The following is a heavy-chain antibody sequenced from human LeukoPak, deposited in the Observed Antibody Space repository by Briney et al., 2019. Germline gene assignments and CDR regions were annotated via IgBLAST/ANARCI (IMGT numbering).Heavy chain of an antibody. CDR2: IKSKTDGGTT. CDR3: TIAKRKFCSGGSCPARRENYYYYGMDV. J-gene: IGHJ6*02. V-gene: IGHV3-15*01. Sequence: GGSLRLSCAASGFTFSNAWMSWVRQAPGKGLEWVGRIKSKTDGGTTDYAAPVKGRFTISRDDSKNTLYLQMNSLKTEDTAVYYCTIAKRKFCSGGSCPARRENYYYYGMDVWGQGTTVTVSS. D-gene: IGHD2-15*01. CDR1: GFTFSNAW.